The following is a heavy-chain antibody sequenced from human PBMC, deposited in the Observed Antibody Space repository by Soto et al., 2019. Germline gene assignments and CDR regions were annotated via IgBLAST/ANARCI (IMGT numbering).Heavy chain of an antibody. Sequence: QVQLQQWGAGLLKPSETLSLTCAVYGGSFSGYYWSWIRQPPGKGLEWIGEINHSGSTNYNPSLKSRVTISVDTSKKPFSLKLSSVTAADTAVYYCARLGNRGSGSYLSSYWGQGTLVTVSS. D-gene: IGHD3-10*01. CDR1: GGSFSGYY. CDR2: INHSGST. V-gene: IGHV4-34*01. J-gene: IGHJ4*02. CDR3: ARLGNRGSGSYLSSY.